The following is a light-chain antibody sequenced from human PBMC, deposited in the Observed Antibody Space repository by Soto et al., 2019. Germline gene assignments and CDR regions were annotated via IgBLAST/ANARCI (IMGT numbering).Light chain of an antibody. V-gene: IGLV2-23*01. J-gene: IGLJ1*01. CDR1: SSDVGSYNL. Sequence: QSALTQPASVSGSPGQSITISCTGTSSDVGSYNLVSWYQQHPGEAPKLMIYGGTKRPSGVSNRFSGSKSGNTASLTISGLQAEVEADYHCCSYAGISTYYVFGTGTKLTVL. CDR2: GGT. CDR3: CSYAGISTYYV.